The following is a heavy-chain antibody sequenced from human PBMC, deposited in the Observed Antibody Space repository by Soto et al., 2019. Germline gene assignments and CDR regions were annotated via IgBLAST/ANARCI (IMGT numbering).Heavy chain of an antibody. V-gene: IGHV2-26*01. Sequence: SGPTLVNPTETLTLTCSVSGFSLTNGRMGVSWIRQPPGKALEWLAHFFSDAERSYSTSMQSRLNMYKDSSGSQVVLTMPNMAPADTATYFCARMDGDYNYYGLDVWGHGIAVTVSS. CDR1: GFSLTNGRMG. J-gene: IGHJ6*02. D-gene: IGHD4-17*01. CDR2: FFSDAER. CDR3: ARMDGDYNYYGLDV.